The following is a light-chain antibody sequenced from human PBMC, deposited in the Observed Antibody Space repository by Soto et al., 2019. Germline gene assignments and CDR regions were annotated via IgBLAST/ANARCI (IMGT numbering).Light chain of an antibody. J-gene: IGLJ1*01. CDR1: SSDVGGYGY. CDR2: EVT. V-gene: IGLV2-14*01. Sequence: QAALTHPASVSGSPGQSITISCTGTSSDVGGYGYVSWYQQQPGKAPKLIIYEVTNRPSGISSRFSASKSGNTASLTISGLQAEDEADYYCSSYASSGTKVFGSGTKVTVL. CDR3: SSYASSGTKV.